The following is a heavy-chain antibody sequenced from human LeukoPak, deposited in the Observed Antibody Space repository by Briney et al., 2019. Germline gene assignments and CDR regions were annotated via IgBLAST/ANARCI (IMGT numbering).Heavy chain of an antibody. V-gene: IGHV3-7*01. J-gene: IGHJ6*03. CDR2: IKQDGSEK. CDR3: ARDKVEEWLFGAYYYYYYMDV. CDR1: GFTFSSYW. Sequence: PGGSLRLSCAASGFTFSSYWMSWVRQAPGKGLEWVANIKQDGSEKNYVDSVKGRFTISRDNAKNSLYLQMNSLRAEDTAVYYCARDKVEEWLFGAYYYYYYMDVWGKGTTVTVSS. D-gene: IGHD3-3*01.